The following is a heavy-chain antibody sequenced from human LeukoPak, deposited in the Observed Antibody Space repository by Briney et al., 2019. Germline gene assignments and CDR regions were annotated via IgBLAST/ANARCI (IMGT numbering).Heavy chain of an antibody. J-gene: IGHJ4*02. CDR3: AKGYCSSTSCSFDY. Sequence: PGESLRLSCAASGFTFDDYAMHWVRQAPGKGLEWVSGISWNSGSIGYADSVKGRFTISRDNAKNSLYLQMNSLRAEDMALYYCAKGYCSSTSCSFDYWGQGTLVTVSS. D-gene: IGHD2-2*01. CDR1: GFTFDDYA. CDR2: ISWNSGSI. V-gene: IGHV3-9*03.